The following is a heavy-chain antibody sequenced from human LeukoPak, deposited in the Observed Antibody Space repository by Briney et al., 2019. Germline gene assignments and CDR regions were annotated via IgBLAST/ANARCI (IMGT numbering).Heavy chain of an antibody. D-gene: IGHD6-13*01. Sequence: PGGSLRLSCAASGFTFSSYGMHWVRQAPGKGLEWVAVISYDGSSKYYADSVKGRFTISRDNSKNTLYLQMNSLRAEDTAVYYCAKIVAAAGFDYWGQGTLVTVSS. CDR1: GFTFSSYG. V-gene: IGHV3-30*18. CDR2: ISYDGSSK. CDR3: AKIVAAAGFDY. J-gene: IGHJ4*02.